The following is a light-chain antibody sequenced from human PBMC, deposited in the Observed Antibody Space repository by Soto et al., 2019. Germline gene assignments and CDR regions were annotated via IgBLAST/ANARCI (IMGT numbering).Light chain of an antibody. CDR3: SSYTSTSTYVL. J-gene: IGLJ2*01. CDR2: DVS. CDR1: SSDVGGYNY. V-gene: IGLV2-14*01. Sequence: QSALTQPASVSGSPGQSITISCTGTSSDVGGYNYVSWYQQYPGKAPKLMIYDVSNRPSGVSNCFSGSKSGNTASLTISGLQAEDEADYYCSSYTSTSTYVLFGGGTKVTVL.